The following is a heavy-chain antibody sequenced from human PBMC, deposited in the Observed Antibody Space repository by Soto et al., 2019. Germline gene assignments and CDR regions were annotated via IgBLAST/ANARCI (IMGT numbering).Heavy chain of an antibody. J-gene: IGHJ6*03. CDR1: GGSISSSSYY. CDR3: ARKSSWGCSGGSCYSGYYYYMDV. D-gene: IGHD2-15*01. Sequence: SETLSLTCTVSGGSISSSSYYWGWIRQPPGKGLEWIGSIYYSGSTYYNPSLKSRVTISVDTSKNQFSLKLSSVTAADTAVYYCARKSSWGCSGGSCYSGYYYYMDVWGKGTTVTVS. CDR2: IYYSGST. V-gene: IGHV4-39*01.